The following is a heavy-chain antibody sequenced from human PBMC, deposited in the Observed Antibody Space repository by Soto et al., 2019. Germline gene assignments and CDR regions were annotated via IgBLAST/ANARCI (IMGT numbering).Heavy chain of an antibody. CDR2: IYYSGTT. D-gene: IGHD2-2*01. CDR1: GGSITSYH. CDR3: ARCSLVVVPAPGFDP. V-gene: IGHV4-59*06. J-gene: IGHJ5*02. Sequence: SETLSLTCIVSGGSITSYHWSWIRQHPGKGLEWIGYIYYSGTTYYNPSLKSRVTISVDTSKNQFSLKLSSVSAADTALYYCARCSLVVVPAPGFDPWGRGTLVTVSS.